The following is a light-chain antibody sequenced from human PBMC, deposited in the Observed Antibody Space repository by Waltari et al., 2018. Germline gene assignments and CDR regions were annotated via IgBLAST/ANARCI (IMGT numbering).Light chain of an antibody. Sequence: IVMTQSPDSLAVSLGERATINCKFRQNVLSPSNSKNYLSWYQQKPGQPPRLLIYWASTRESGVPDRFSGSGSGTDFTLTIRSLQAEDVAVYYCQQYYSSPFTFGPGTKVDIK. V-gene: IGKV4-1*01. J-gene: IGKJ3*01. CDR1: QNVLSPSNSKNY. CDR3: QQYYSSPFT. CDR2: WAS.